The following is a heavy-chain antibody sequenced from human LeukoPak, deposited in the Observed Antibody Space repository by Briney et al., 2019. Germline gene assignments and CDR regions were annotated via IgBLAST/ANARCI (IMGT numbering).Heavy chain of an antibody. CDR3: AKAYGYCTTTSCSHEEFDY. V-gene: IGHV3-74*01. CDR1: GFTFSSYW. Sequence: GGSLRLSCAASGFTFSSYWMHWVRQAPGKGLVWVSRIKSDGSITSYADSVRGRFTISRDNAKNTLYLQMNSLRVEDTAVYYCAKAYGYCTTTSCSHEEFDYWGQGTLVTVSS. J-gene: IGHJ4*02. CDR2: IKSDGSIT. D-gene: IGHD2-2*01.